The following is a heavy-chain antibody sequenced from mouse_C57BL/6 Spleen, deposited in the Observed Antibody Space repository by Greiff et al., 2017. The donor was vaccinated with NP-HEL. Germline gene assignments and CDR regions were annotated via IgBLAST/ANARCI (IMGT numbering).Heavy chain of an antibody. CDR2: IHTNSGST. D-gene: IGHD2-4*01. CDR1: GYTFTSYW. Sequence: QVQLQQPGAELVKPGASVKLSCRASGYTFTSYWMHWVKQRPGQGLEWIGMIHTNSGSTNYNENFKSKATLTVDKSSSTAYMQLSSLTSEDSAGYYCARAGGYDYVEAYWGQGTLVTVSA. CDR3: ARAGGYDYVEAY. J-gene: IGHJ3*01. V-gene: IGHV1-64*01.